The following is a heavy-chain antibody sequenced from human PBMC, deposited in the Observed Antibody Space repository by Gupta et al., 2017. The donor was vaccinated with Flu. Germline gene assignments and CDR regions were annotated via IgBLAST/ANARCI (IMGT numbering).Heavy chain of an antibody. J-gene: IGHJ4*01. D-gene: IGHD6-19*01. CDR3: TRDLGYSSGWYF. V-gene: IGHV1-2*02. CDR2: ISPDNGGT. CDR1: YN. Sequence: YNIHWVRQAPGQGLEWMGWISPDNGGTNYAQKFQGRFTMTRDTSISTVYMDLGSLRSDDTAVYYCTRDLGYSSGWYFWGGGTLVTVSS.